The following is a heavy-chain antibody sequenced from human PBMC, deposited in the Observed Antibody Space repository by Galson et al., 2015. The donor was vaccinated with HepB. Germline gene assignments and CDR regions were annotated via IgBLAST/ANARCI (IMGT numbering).Heavy chain of an antibody. Sequence: SVKVSCKASGYTFTSYAMHWVRQAPGQRLEWMGWISAGNGNTNYSHKFQGRVTITRDTSASTAYMQLSSLRSENTAVYYCARGSGVGWLRPFDYWGQGTLVTVSS. D-gene: IGHD3-10*01. CDR1: GYTFTSYA. V-gene: IGHV1-3*01. CDR3: ARGSGVGWLRPFDY. J-gene: IGHJ4*02. CDR2: ISAGNGNT.